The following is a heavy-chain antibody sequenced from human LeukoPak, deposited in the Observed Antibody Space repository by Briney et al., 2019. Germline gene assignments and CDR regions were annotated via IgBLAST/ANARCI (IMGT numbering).Heavy chain of an antibody. Sequence: GGSLRLSCAASGFTFSTYSMNWVRQAPGKGLEWVANMKQDESEKYYVDSVKGRFTISKDNAKNSLYLQMNSLRVEDMAVYYCATSSWNDGDGVFDHWGQGTLVTVSS. CDR1: GFTFSTYS. CDR2: MKQDESEK. V-gene: IGHV3-7*01. J-gene: IGHJ4*02. D-gene: IGHD1-1*01. CDR3: ATSSWNDGDGVFDH.